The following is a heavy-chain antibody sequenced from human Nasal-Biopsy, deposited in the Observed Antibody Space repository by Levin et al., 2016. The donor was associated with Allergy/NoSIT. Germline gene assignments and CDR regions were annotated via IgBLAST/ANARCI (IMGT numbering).Heavy chain of an antibody. CDR3: ARWGRMEVRGYTYYGMDV. V-gene: IGHV1-46*01. D-gene: IGHD5-12*01. CDR2: IYPSGGGT. Sequence: PSVKVSCKFLVGTFTAYYMHWVRQAPGQGLEWMGVIYPSGGGTSYAPKLQGRITMTRDTSTSTLYMELNSLRSEDTAVYYCARWGRMEVRGYTYYGMDVWGQGTTVTVS. CDR1: VGTFTAYY. J-gene: IGHJ6*02.